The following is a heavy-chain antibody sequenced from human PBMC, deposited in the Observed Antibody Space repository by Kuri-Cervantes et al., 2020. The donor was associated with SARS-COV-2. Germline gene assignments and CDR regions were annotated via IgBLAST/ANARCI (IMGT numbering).Heavy chain of an antibody. V-gene: IGHV3-21*01. CDR1: GFTFSSYA. J-gene: IGHJ6*02. CDR3: ARDETKMYSSSWYGYYYYGMDV. D-gene: IGHD6-13*01. CDR2: IGSISSYI. Sequence: GGSLRLSCAASGFTFSSYAMSWVRQAPGKGLEWVSSIGSISSYIYYADSVKGRFTISRDNAKNTLYLQMNSLRAEDTAVYYCARDETKMYSSSWYGYYYYGMDVWGQGTTVTVSS.